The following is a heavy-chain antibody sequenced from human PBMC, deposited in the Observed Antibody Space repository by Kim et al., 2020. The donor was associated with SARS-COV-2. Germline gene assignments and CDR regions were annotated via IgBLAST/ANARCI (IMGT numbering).Heavy chain of an antibody. CDR2: IYPGDSDT. D-gene: IGHD5-18*01. Sequence: GESLKISCKGSGYSFTSYWIGWVRQMPGKGLEWMGIIYPGDSDTRYSPSFQGQVTISADKSISTAYLQWSSLKASDTAMYYCARPLRGYSYGTTPRNAFDIWGQGTTVTVSS. CDR1: GYSFTSYW. CDR3: ARPLRGYSYGTTPRNAFDI. V-gene: IGHV5-51*01. J-gene: IGHJ3*02.